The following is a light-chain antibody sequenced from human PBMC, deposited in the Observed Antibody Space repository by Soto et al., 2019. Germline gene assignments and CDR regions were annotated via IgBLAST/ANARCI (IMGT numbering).Light chain of an antibody. CDR3: QQYGTLPIT. CDR1: QSVSSS. CDR2: DTS. J-gene: IGKJ5*01. Sequence: ESASSQSPSTLSLSPGERDTLPCRASQSVSSSLAWYQQKHGQAPRLLISDTSNRATGIPARFSGSGSGTDFTLTISSLEPEDFAVYYCQQYGTLPITFGQGTRLEIK. V-gene: IGKV3-11*01.